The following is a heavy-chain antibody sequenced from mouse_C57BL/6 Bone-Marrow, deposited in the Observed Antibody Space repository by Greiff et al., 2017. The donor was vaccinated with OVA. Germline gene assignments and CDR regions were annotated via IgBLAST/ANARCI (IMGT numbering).Heavy chain of an antibody. CDR2: IRNKANNQAT. D-gene: IGHD3-2*02. J-gene: IGHJ3*01. CDR1: GFTFSDAW. V-gene: IGHV6-6*01. Sequence: DVKLVESGGGLVQPGGSMKLSCAASGFTFSDAWMDWVRQSPEKGLEWVAEIRNKANNQATYYAESVKGRFTISRDDSKSSVDLQMNSLRAEDTGIYYCTRRGTAQATGAYWGQGTLVTVSA. CDR3: TRRGTAQATGAY.